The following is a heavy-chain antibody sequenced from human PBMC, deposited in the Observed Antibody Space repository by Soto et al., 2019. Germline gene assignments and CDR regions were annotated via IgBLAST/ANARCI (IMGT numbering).Heavy chain of an antibody. J-gene: IGHJ4*02. D-gene: IGHD6-19*01. CDR2: ISAYNGNT. V-gene: IGHV1-18*01. CDR1: GYSFSSYG. CDR3: ARDNGVTVAGSLDLDY. Sequence: GASVKVSCTASGYSFSSYGISWVRQAPGQGLEWMGWISAYNGNTNYAQNLQGRVTMTTDTSTNTAYMELTSLGSDDTAVYYCARDNGVTVAGSLDLDYWGQGTLVTVS.